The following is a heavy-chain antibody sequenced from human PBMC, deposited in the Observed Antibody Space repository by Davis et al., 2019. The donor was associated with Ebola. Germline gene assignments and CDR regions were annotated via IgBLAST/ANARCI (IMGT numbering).Heavy chain of an antibody. V-gene: IGHV3-66*04. J-gene: IGHJ2*01. D-gene: IGHD4-17*01. Sequence: GESLKISCAASGFTFSSYAMHWVRQAPGKGLEWVSVLYTDGRTYHSDSVKGRFTISRDNSKNTVYLQMNDLRAEDTAVYYCTRHVPGDFWFFDLWGRGTTVTVSS. CDR3: TRHVPGDFWFFDL. CDR1: GFTFSSYA. CDR2: LYTDGRT.